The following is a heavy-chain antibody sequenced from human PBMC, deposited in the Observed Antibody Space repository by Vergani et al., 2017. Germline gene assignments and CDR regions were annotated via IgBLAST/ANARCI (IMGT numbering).Heavy chain of an antibody. J-gene: IGHJ6*02. Sequence: QVQLQESGPGLVKPSQTLSLTCAVSGGSLSSGGYYWGFIRQPPGKGLEWIGSISSSGSPYYNPTLKSRLAFSVDTSKNLFSLRLKSVTATDTGMYYCARPVGPSAIADGYHVWGQGTTVTISS. V-gene: IGHV4-39*02. CDR3: ARPVGPSAIADGYHV. CDR1: GGSLSSGGYY. D-gene: IGHD3-22*01. CDR2: ISSSGSP.